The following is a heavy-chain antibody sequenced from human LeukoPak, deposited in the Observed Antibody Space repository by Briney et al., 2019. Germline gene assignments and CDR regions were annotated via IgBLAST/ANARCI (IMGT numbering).Heavy chain of an antibody. Sequence: SETLSLTCAAYGGSFSGYYWSWIRQPPGRGLEWIWEINHSGSTNYNPSLKSRVTISVDTSTNQFSLKLSTVTAADKTVYYCARRGRSGSYLRRNENWFDPWGQGTLVTVSS. J-gene: IGHJ5*02. CDR3: ARRGRSGSYLRRNENWFDP. D-gene: IGHD3-10*01. CDR2: INHSGST. CDR1: GGSFSGYY. V-gene: IGHV4-34*01.